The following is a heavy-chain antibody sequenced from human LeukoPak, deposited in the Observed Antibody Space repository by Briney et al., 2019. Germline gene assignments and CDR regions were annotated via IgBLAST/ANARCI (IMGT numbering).Heavy chain of an antibody. Sequence: PSETLSLTCTVSGVSISSYYWSWIRQPAGKGLEWIGRIYTSESTSYNPSLKSRVTMSVDTSKNQLSLKLSSVTSADTAVYYCAREGITVAGTGGGVDYWGQGTLVTVSS. V-gene: IGHV4-4*07. CDR1: GVSISSYY. J-gene: IGHJ4*02. CDR2: IYTSEST. D-gene: IGHD6-19*01. CDR3: AREGITVAGTGGGVDY.